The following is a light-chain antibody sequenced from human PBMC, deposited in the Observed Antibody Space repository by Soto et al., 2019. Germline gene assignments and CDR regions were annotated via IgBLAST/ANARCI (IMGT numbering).Light chain of an antibody. CDR3: QQYNSWPLT. CDR1: QTVSNN. CDR2: GAS. Sequence: ETVMTQSPVTLSVSPGERVTLSCGASQTVSNNLAWYQQKPGQAPRLLIYGASSRATGVQARFSGSGSGTEFTLTISSLQSEDFAVYYCQQYNSWPLTFGGGTKVEIK. J-gene: IGKJ4*01. V-gene: IGKV3-15*01.